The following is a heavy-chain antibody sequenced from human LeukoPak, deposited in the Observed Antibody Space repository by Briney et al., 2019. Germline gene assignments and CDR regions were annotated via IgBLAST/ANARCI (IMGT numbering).Heavy chain of an antibody. CDR1: GGSISSGSYY. CDR2: IYTSGST. J-gene: IGHJ4*02. Sequence: SETLSLTCTVSGGSISSGSYYWSWIRQPAGKGLEWIGRIYTSGSTNYNPSLKSRVTISVDTSKNQFSLKLNSVTAADTAVYYCARDFASYWGQGTLVTVSS. CDR3: ARDFASY. V-gene: IGHV4-61*02.